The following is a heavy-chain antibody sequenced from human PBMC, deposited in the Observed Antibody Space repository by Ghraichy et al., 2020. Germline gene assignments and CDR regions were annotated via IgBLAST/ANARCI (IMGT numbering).Heavy chain of an antibody. J-gene: IGHJ5*02. Sequence: GGSLRLSCAASGFTFSSYAMHWVRQAPGKGLEWVAVISYDGSNKYYADSVKGRFTISRDNSKNTLYLQMNSLRAEDTPVYYCARAGYSSGWYGDWFDPWGQGTLVTVSS. D-gene: IGHD6-19*01. V-gene: IGHV3-30-3*01. CDR2: ISYDGSNK. CDR1: GFTFSSYA. CDR3: ARAGYSSGWYGDWFDP.